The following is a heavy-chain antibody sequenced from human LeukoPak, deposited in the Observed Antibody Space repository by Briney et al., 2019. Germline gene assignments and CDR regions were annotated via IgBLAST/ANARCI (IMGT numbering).Heavy chain of an antibody. D-gene: IGHD2-15*01. CDR2: IWYDASNK. CDR3: AKGDIVVVVAANDY. J-gene: IGHJ4*02. V-gene: IGHV3-33*06. Sequence: PSGGSLRLSCAASGFTFSNYGMHWVRQAPGKGLEWVAVIWYDASNKYYTDSVKGRFTISRDNSENTLYLQMNSLRAEDTAVYYCAKGDIVVVVAANDYWGQGTLVTVSS. CDR1: GFTFSNYG.